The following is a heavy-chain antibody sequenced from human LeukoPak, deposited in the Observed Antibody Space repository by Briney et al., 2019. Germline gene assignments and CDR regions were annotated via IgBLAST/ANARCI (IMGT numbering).Heavy chain of an antibody. CDR3: ARGGWYPESFQH. CDR1: GGSISSYY. D-gene: IGHD6-19*01. Sequence: SETLSLTCTVSGGSISSYYWNWIRQPPGKGLEWIGYIYYSGSTNYNPSLKSRVTISVDTSKNQFSLKLSSVTAADTAVYYCARGGWYPESFQHWGQSALVTVSS. V-gene: IGHV4-59*01. J-gene: IGHJ1*01. CDR2: IYYSGST.